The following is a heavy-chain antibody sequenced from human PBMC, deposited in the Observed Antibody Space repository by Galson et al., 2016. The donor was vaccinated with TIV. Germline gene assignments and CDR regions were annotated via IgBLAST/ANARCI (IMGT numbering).Heavy chain of an antibody. V-gene: IGHV1-69*06. CDR2: IIPIFGTT. CDR3: ASYYGDYSWRGDYFDYGMDV. D-gene: IGHD4-17*01. CDR1: GGTFGRYA. J-gene: IGHJ6*02. Sequence: SVKVSCKVSGGTFGRYAITWVRQAPGQGLEWMGGIIPIFGTTNYAQKFQGRVTITADKSTSTAYIEMSTLRSEETAVYYCASYYGDYSWRGDYFDYGMDVWCQGTTVTVSS.